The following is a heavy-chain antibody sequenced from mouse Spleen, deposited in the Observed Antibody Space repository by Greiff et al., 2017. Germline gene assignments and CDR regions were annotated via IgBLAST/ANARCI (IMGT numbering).Heavy chain of an antibody. V-gene: IGHV1-22*01. CDR2: INPNNGGT. CDR1: GYTFTDYN. D-gene: IGHD2-4*01. CDR3: ARGDTMITTWFAY. J-gene: IGHJ3*01. Sequence: EVQLQQSGPELVKPGASVKMSCKASGYTFTDYNMHWVKQSHGKSLEWIGYINPNNGGTSYNQKFKGKATLTVNKSSSTAYMELRSLTSEDSAVYYCARGDTMITTWFAYWGQGTLVTVSA.